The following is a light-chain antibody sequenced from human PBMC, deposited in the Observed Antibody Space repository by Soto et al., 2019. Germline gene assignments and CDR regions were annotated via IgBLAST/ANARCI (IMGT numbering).Light chain of an antibody. CDR3: QQGYRIFQT. CDR1: QNIGSY. CDR2: AAS. J-gene: IGKJ1*01. Sequence: DIQMTQSPSSLSASVRDTVTITCRASQNIGSYLNWYQQKPGKAPTLLIYAASTLQSGVPSRFSGSGSGTNFNLTISSLNPEDFATYFCQQGYRIFQTFGQGTKLEVK. V-gene: IGKV1-39*01.